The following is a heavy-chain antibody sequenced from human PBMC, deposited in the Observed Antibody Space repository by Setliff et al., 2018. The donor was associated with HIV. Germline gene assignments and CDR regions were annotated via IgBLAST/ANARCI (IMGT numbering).Heavy chain of an antibody. CDR3: AQLGMVDDFDN. V-gene: IGHV4-39*07. J-gene: IGHJ4*02. Sequence: PSATLSLTCTVSGGSINSTSDYWGWIRQPPGNGLEWIGSIYHTGSTNYNPSLKSRVTISVDTSKNHVSLKLRSVTAADTAVYYCAQLGMVDDFDNWGQGTLVTVSS. D-gene: IGHD1-1*01. CDR1: GGSINSTSDY. CDR2: IYHTGST.